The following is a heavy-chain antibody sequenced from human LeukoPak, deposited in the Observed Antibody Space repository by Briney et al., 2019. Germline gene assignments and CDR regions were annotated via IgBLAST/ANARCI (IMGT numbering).Heavy chain of an antibody. CDR2: ISYDGSNK. CDR1: GFTFSSYG. V-gene: IGHV3-30*03. CDR3: TTHLTH. J-gene: IGHJ4*02. Sequence: QPGGSLRLSCAASGFTFSSYGMHWVRQAPGKGLEWVAVISYDGSNKYYADSVKGRFTISRDNSKNTLYLQMNSLKTEDTAVYYCTTHLTHWGQGTLVTVSS. D-gene: IGHD1-14*01.